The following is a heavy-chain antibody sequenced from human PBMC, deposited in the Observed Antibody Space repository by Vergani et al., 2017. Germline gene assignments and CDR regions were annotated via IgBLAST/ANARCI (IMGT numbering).Heavy chain of an antibody. V-gene: IGHV4-59*11. Sequence: QVQLQESGPGLVKSSETLSLTCSVSFDSIRNLYCNWIRQPPGKGLEWIGSIHYSENTNYNPSLKTRVTISVDTSKNQFSLTLTSVTAADTAVYYCASDTHSGQRPDRWGQGILVTVTS. J-gene: IGHJ5*02. CDR3: ASDTHSGQRPDR. CDR1: FDSIRNLY. D-gene: IGHD6-19*01. CDR2: IHYSENT.